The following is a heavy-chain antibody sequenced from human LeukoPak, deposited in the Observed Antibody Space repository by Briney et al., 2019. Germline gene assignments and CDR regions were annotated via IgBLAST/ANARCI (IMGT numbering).Heavy chain of an antibody. CDR1: GYTFTSYG. CDR2: ISAYNGNT. D-gene: IGHD4-11*01. CDR3: AIPDYSNYLAY. V-gene: IGHV1-18*01. J-gene: IGHJ4*02. Sequence: WASVKVSCKASGYTFTSYGISWVRQAPGQGLEWMGWISAYNGNTNYAQKLQGRVTMTTDTSTSTVYMELSSLRSEDTAVYYCAIPDYSNYLAYWGQGTLVTVSS.